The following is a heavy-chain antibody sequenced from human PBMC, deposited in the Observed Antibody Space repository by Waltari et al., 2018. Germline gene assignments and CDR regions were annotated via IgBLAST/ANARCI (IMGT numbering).Heavy chain of an antibody. J-gene: IGHJ4*02. CDR3: ARRGYGGNSGYYFDY. CDR2: IYPGDSDT. V-gene: IGHV5-51*01. Sequence: GKGLEWMGIIYPGDSDTRYSPPFQGQVTISADKSISTAYPQWSSLKASDTAMYYCARRGYGGNSGYYFDYWGQGTLVTVSS. D-gene: IGHD4-17*01.